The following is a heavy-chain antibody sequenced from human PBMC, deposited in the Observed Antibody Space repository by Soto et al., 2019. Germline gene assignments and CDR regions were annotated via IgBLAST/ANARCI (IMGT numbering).Heavy chain of an antibody. V-gene: IGHV1-2*04. D-gene: IGHD2-15*01. CDR1: GYTFTGYY. CDR3: ARDSPLGYCSGGSCYSLAFDY. CDR2: INPNSGGT. J-gene: IGHJ4*02. Sequence: GASVKVSCKASGYTFTGYYMHWVRQAPGQGLEWIGWINPNSGGTNYAQKFQGWVTMTRDTSISTAYMELSRLRSDDTAVYYCARDSPLGYCSGGSCYSLAFDYWGQGTLVTVSS.